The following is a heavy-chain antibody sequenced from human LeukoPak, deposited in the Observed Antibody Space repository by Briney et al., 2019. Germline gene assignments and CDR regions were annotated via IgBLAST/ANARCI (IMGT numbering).Heavy chain of an antibody. D-gene: IGHD3-16*01. Sequence: ASVKVSCKSSGYTFTNYGITWVRQAPGQGLEWMGWIGADTGSTNYVQRLQGGVTMTRDTSTSTAYMELTSLTADDTAVYYCARDKEWTRDAAESLGTYYHYHHGMDVWGQGTTVTVSS. CDR1: GYTFTNYG. CDR2: IGADTGST. CDR3: ARDKEWTRDAAESLGTYYHYHHGMDV. J-gene: IGHJ6*02. V-gene: IGHV1-18*01.